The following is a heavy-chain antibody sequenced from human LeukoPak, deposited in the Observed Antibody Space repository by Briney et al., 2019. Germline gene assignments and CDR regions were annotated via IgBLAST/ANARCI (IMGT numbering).Heavy chain of an antibody. Sequence: GGSLRLSCAASGCRFRDYWVGWVRQAPGKGLEWVANIKRDGSEKYYVDSVKGRFTISRDNAKSSLYLQMNSLRAEDTAVYYCAREVYISGYGVIDYWGQGTLVTVSS. CDR2: IKRDGSEK. CDR3: AREVYISGYGVIDY. CDR1: GCRFRDYW. D-gene: IGHD5-18*01. J-gene: IGHJ4*02. V-gene: IGHV3-7*01.